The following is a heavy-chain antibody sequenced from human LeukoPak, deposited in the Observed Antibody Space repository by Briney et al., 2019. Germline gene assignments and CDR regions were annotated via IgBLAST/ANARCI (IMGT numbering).Heavy chain of an antibody. CDR2: ISTSSIYI. CDR3: AKDGLVLLWFGEPNWFDP. Sequence: PGGSLRLSCAASGFTFSRYSMDWVRQAPGKGLGWFSSISTSSIYIYYADSMKGRFTISRDNSKNTLYLQMNSLRAEDTAVYYCAKDGLVLLWFGEPNWFDPWGQGTLVTVSS. J-gene: IGHJ5*02. V-gene: IGHV3-21*04. D-gene: IGHD3-10*01. CDR1: GFTFSRYS.